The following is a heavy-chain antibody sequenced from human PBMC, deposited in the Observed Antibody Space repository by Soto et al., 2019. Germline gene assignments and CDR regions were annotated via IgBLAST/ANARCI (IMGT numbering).Heavy chain of an antibody. Sequence: PSETLSLTCAVSGGSISSSNWWSWARQPPGKGLEWIGEIYHSGSTNYNPSLKSRVTISVDKSKNQFSLKLSSVTAADTAVYYCATLGYCSGGSCPKLNNWFAPWGQGTLVTVSS. CDR3: ATLGYCSGGSCPKLNNWFAP. CDR2: IYHSGST. J-gene: IGHJ5*02. D-gene: IGHD2-15*01. CDR1: GGSISSSNW. V-gene: IGHV4-4*02.